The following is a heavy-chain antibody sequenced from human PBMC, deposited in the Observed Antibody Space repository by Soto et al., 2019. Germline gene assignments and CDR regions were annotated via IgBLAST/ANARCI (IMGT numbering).Heavy chain of an antibody. CDR3: ARGKGDCGGDCYPDY. Sequence: EVQLVESGGGLVQPGGSLRLSCAASGFTFSSYDMHWVRQATGKGLEWVSAIGTAGDTYYPGSVKGRFTISRENAKNSLYLQINSLRAGDTAVYYCARGKGDCGGDCYPDYWGQGTLVTVSS. CDR2: IGTAGDT. J-gene: IGHJ4*02. V-gene: IGHV3-13*01. D-gene: IGHD2-21*02. CDR1: GFTFSSYD.